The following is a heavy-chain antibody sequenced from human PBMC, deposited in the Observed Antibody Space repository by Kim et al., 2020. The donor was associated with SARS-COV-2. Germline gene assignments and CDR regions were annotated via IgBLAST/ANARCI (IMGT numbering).Heavy chain of an antibody. V-gene: IGHV4-34*01. CDR3: ARGLYSSSSVPRIYYFDY. CDR2: INHSGST. CDR1: GGSFSGYY. J-gene: IGHJ4*02. Sequence: SETLSLTCAVYGGSFSGYYWSWIRQPPGKGLEWIGEINHSGSTNYNPSLKSRVTISVDTSKNQFSLKLSSVTAADTAVYYCARGLYSSSSVPRIYYFDYWGQGTLVTVSS. D-gene: IGHD6-6*01.